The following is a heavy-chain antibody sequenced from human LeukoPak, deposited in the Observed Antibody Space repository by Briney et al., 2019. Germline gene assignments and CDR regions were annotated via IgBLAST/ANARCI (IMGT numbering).Heavy chain of an antibody. CDR2: IYYSGST. J-gene: IGHJ6*02. CDR1: GGSISSYY. CDR3: ARDPPGKTYCSGGSCYSGYYYGMDV. Sequence: SETLSLTCTVSGGSISSYYWSWIRQPPGKGLEWIGYIYYSGSTNYNPSLKSRVTISVDTSKNQFSLKLSSVTAADTAVYYCARDPPGKTYCSGGSCYSGYYYGMDVWGQGTTVTVSS. D-gene: IGHD2-15*01. V-gene: IGHV4-59*01.